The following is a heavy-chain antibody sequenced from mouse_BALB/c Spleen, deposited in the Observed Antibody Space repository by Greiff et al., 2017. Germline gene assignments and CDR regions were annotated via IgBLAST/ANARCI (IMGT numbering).Heavy chain of an antibody. V-gene: IGHV1-4*02. CDR3: ARLRDYPYAMDY. Sequence: QVQLQQSAAELARPGASVKMSCKASGYTFTSYTMHWVKQRPGQGLEWIGYINPSSGYTEYNQKFKDKTTLTADKSSSTAYMQLSSLTSEDSAVYYCARLRDYPYAMDYWGQGTSVTVSS. CDR1: GYTFTSYT. D-gene: IGHD2-4*01. J-gene: IGHJ4*01. CDR2: INPSSGYT.